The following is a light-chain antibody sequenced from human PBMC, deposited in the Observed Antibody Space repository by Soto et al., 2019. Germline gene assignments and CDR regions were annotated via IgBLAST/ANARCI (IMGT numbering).Light chain of an antibody. Sequence: EIVLTQSPGTLSLSPGERATLSCRASQSVTSSYLAWYQQKPGQAPRLLIYTASSRATGIPDRFSGSGSGTDFTLTISRLEPEDSAVYYCQPYSTSPLPFGGGTKVEIK. V-gene: IGKV3-20*01. CDR3: QPYSTSPLP. J-gene: IGKJ4*01. CDR2: TAS. CDR1: QSVTSSY.